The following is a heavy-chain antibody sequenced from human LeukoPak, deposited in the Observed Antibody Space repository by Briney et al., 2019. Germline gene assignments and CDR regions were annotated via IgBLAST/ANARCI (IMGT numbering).Heavy chain of an antibody. J-gene: IGHJ3*02. Sequence: ASVKVSCKASGYTFTSYGISWVRQAPGQGLEWMGIINPSGGSTSYAQKFQGRVTMTRDMSTSTVYMELSSLRSENTAVYYCARDRTSGYDEEDAFDIWGQGTMVTVSS. V-gene: IGHV1-46*01. CDR3: ARDRTSGYDEEDAFDI. D-gene: IGHD5-12*01. CDR1: GYTFTSYG. CDR2: INPSGGST.